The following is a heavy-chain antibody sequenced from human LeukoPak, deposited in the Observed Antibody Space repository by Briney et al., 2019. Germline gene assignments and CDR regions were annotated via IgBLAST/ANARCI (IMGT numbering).Heavy chain of an antibody. CDR3: ARGGFDY. Sequence: ASVKVSCKASGYTFTGYYLHWVRQAPGQGLEWMGWISPNSDETNYAQKFRGRVNMTRDTSISTAYMELSRLRSDDTAIYYCARGGFDYWGQGTLVTVSS. CDR2: ISPNSDET. CDR1: GYTFTGYY. V-gene: IGHV1-2*02. J-gene: IGHJ4*02.